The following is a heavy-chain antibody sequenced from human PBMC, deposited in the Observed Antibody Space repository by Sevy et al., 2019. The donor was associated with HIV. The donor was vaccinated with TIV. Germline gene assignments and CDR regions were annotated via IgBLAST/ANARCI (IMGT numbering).Heavy chain of an antibody. D-gene: IGHD5-12*01. CDR1: GHTFSGNY. Sequence: ASVKVSCKASGHTFSGNYIQWERQAPGQGLEWLGWINSNSGAISYAQKFQDRVTMTRDTSTTTAYMELSRLRSDDTAVYYCATEYSYDYWGQGTLVTVSS. CDR3: ATEYSYDY. CDR2: INSNSGAI. V-gene: IGHV1-2*02. J-gene: IGHJ4*02.